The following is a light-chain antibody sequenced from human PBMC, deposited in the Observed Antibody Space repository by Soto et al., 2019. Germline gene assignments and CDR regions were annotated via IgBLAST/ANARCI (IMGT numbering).Light chain of an antibody. CDR3: HQRQSLPRT. V-gene: IGKV3-11*01. Sequence: EIVLTQSPATLSSSPGETATLSCRASQYVGTRLAWYQHKPGQAPRLLIYYTSNRATGIPARFSGSGSGTDFTLTINRLAPEDFAIYYSHQRQSLPRTVGQGTKVDSK. CDR1: QYVGTR. J-gene: IGKJ1*01. CDR2: YTS.